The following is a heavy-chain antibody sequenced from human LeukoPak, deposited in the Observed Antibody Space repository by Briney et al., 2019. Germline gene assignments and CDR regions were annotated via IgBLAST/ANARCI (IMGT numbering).Heavy chain of an antibody. V-gene: IGHV3-7*01. CDR2: IIEGGDVK. CDR1: GFTFSAYW. D-gene: IGHD1-26*01. Sequence: GGSLRLPCAASGFTFSAYWMAWVRQAPGKGLAWVANIIEGGDVKYYVDSVKGRFTISRDNTKNSLYLQMTSLRVDDTAVYYCARVGKNGWDFDHWGQGTLVTVSS. CDR3: ARVGKNGWDFDH. J-gene: IGHJ4*02.